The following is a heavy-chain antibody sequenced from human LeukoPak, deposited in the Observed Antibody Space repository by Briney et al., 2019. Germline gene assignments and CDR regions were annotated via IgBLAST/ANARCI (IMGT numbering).Heavy chain of an antibody. V-gene: IGHV4-59*01. CDR3: ARGGVADPFDY. D-gene: IGHD6-19*01. Sequence: KPSETLSLTCTVSGGSISSYYWSLIRQPPGKGLEWIGYIYYSGSTNYNPSLKSRVTISVDTSKNQFSLKLSSVTAADTAVYYCARGGVADPFDYWGQGTLVTVSS. CDR1: GGSISSYY. CDR2: IYYSGST. J-gene: IGHJ4*02.